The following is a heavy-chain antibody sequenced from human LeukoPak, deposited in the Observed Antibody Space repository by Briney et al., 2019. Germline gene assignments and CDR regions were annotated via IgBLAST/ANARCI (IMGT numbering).Heavy chain of an antibody. J-gene: IGHJ6*03. D-gene: IGHD6-19*01. CDR3: AKDTVAGTSYYYMDV. Sequence: SVKGRFTISRDNAKNSLYLQMDSLGPEDTAVYYCAKDTVAGTSYYYMDVWGKGTTVTISS. V-gene: IGHV3-21*01.